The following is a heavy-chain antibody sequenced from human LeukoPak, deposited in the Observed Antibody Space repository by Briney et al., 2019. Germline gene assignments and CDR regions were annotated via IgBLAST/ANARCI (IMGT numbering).Heavy chain of an antibody. V-gene: IGHV3-13*01. CDR1: GFTFSSYD. J-gene: IGHJ4*02. CDR2: IGTAGDT. Sequence: GGSLRLSCAASGFTFSSYDMHWVRQATGKGLEWVSAIGTAGDTYYPGSVKGRFTISRENAKNSLYLQMNSLRAGDTAVYYCARAAGGHSSGGSCYFHPFDYWGQGTLVTVSS. D-gene: IGHD2-15*01. CDR3: ARAAGGHSSGGSCYFHPFDY.